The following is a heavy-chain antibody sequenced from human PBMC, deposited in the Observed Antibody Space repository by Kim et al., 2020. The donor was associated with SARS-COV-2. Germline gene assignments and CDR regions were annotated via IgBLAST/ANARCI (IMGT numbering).Heavy chain of an antibody. J-gene: IGHJ4*02. D-gene: IGHD3-22*01. CDR2: VYYSGSS. V-gene: IGHV4-59*08. CDR1: GGSISSYY. CDR3: ARISSAYAYIFDY. Sequence: SETLSLTCTVSGGSISSYYESWIRQPPGKGLEWIGYVYYSGSSNYNPSLKSRVPISVDTSKNQFSLKLSFMTAADTAVYYYARISSAYAYIFDYWGQGTLVTVSS.